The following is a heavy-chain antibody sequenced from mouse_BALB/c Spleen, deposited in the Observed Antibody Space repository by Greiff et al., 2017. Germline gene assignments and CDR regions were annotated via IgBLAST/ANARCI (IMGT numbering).Heavy chain of an antibody. J-gene: IGHJ4*01. D-gene: IGHD2-4*01. CDR1: GFTFSSYT. V-gene: IGHV5-12-2*01. Sequence: EVQLVESGGGLVQPGGSLKLSCAASGFTFSSYTMSWVRQTPEKRLEWVAYISNGGGSTYYPDTVKGRFTISRDNAKNTLYLQMSSLKSEDTAMYYGERQYDYGAMDYWGQGTSVTVSS. CDR3: ERQYDYGAMDY. CDR2: ISNGGGST.